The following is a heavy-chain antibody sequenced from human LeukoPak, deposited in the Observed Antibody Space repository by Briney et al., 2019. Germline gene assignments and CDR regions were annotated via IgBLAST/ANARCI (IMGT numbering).Heavy chain of an antibody. CDR1: GGSISSYY. J-gene: IGHJ4*02. CDR3: ARGIILWFGELSAFDY. V-gene: IGHV4-59*01. CDR2: IYYSGST. D-gene: IGHD3-10*01. Sequence: PSETLSLTCTVSGGSISSYYWSWIRQPPGKGLEWIGYIYYSGSTYYNPSLKSRVTISVDTSKNQFSLKLSSVTAADTAVYYCARGIILWFGELSAFDYWGQGTLVTVSS.